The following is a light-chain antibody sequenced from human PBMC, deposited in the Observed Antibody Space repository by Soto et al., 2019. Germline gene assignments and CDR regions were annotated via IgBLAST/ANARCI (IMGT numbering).Light chain of an antibody. Sequence: DIQMTQSPSTLSASVGDRVTITCRASQSISSWLAWYQQKPGKAPKLLIYDASSLESGVPSRFSGSGSGTEFTLTISNLQPDEFATYYCQQYNSYPYTFGQGTKLAIK. CDR3: QQYNSYPYT. V-gene: IGKV1-5*01. CDR1: QSISSW. J-gene: IGKJ2*01. CDR2: DAS.